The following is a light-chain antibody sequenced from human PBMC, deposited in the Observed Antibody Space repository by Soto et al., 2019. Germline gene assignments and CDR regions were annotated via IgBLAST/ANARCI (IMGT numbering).Light chain of an antibody. CDR3: QQGYNFPRA. J-gene: IGKJ1*01. Sequence: DIQMTQSPSSISASVGDRVTITCRASQPISSWLAWYQQVPGQAPYLLIYPASTLQSGVPSRFSGSGSGPDFTLTINSLQPEDFATYYCQQGYNFPRAFGQGTKVDIK. V-gene: IGKV1-12*01. CDR1: QPISSW. CDR2: PAS.